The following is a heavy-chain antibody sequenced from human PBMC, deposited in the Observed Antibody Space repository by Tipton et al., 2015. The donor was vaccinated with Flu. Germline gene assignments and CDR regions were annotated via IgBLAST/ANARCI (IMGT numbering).Heavy chain of an antibody. Sequence: QLVQSGAEVKKPGESLKISCKGSGYSFTSYWIGWVRQMPGKGLEWMGIIYPGDSDTRYSPSFQGQVTISADKSISTSYLQWSSPKPSDTAMYFCARPPAPDCGDLGPNWSFDLRGRGTLVPVSS. CDR1: GYSFTSYW. D-gene: IGHD4-17*01. V-gene: IGHV5-51*01. J-gene: IGHJ2*01. CDR3: ARPPAPDCGDLGPNWSFDL. CDR2: IYPGDSDT.